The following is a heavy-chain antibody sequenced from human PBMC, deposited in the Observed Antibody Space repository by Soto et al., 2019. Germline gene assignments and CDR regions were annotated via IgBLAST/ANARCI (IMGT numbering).Heavy chain of an antibody. J-gene: IGHJ2*01. Sequence: PSETLSLTCTVSGGSISSYYWSWIRQPPGKGLEWIGYIYYSGSTKNNPSLKSRVTISVDTSKNQFSLKLNSVTAADTAVYYCAREVPSRYFDLWGRGTPVTVSS. CDR1: GGSISSYY. CDR3: AREVPSRYFDL. D-gene: IGHD3-10*01. CDR2: IYYSGST. V-gene: IGHV4-59*12.